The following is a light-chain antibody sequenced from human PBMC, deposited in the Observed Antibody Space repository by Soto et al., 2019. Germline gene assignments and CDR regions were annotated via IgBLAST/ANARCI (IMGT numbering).Light chain of an antibody. V-gene: IGLV1-44*01. CDR1: SSNIGSEY. CDR3: AAWDDSLNGRV. J-gene: IGLJ2*01. CDR2: RNN. Sequence: QSVLTQPPSASGTPGQRVTISCSGSSSNIGSEYVVWYQHLPGTAPKLLIYRNNQRPSGVPDRFSGSKSGTSASLAISGLQSEDEADYFCAAWDDSLNGRVFGGGTKLTVL.